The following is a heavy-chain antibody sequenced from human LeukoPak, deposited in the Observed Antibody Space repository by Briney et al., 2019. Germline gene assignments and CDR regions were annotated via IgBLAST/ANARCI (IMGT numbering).Heavy chain of an antibody. J-gene: IGHJ6*03. V-gene: IGHV1-69*10. Sequence: SVKVSCKTSGGTFSSNAISWVRQAPGQGLEWMGGIIPIFGIANYAQKFQDRVTITADKSTSTAYMELSSLRSEDTAVYYCARQGPTYYDSSGYYYAEDYYMDVWGKGTTVTVSS. D-gene: IGHD3-22*01. CDR2: IIPIFGIA. CDR3: ARQGPTYYDSSGYYYAEDYYMDV. CDR1: GGTFSSNA.